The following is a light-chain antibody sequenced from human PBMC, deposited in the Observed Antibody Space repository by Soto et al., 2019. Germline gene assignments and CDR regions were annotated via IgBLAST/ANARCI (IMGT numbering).Light chain of an antibody. CDR1: QGIWSY. V-gene: IGKV1-27*01. J-gene: IGKJ3*01. CDR3: QKYSSVPV. CDR2: AAS. Sequence: DIQMTKSPTSLSASVGDRVTITCRASQGIWSYVAWYQQIPGKAPKLLIYAASTLQSGVPSRLSGSESGTDFTLNINGLQPDDVATYSCQKYSSVPVFGPGTKVEIK.